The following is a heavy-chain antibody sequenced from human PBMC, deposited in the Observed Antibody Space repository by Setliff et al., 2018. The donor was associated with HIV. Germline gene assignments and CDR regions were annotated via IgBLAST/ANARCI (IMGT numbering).Heavy chain of an antibody. CDR3: AREGLLVTTVGGAYWYHGMDV. D-gene: IGHD4-4*01. CDR1: GYSFTNYA. J-gene: IGHJ6*02. CDR2: IHTEQGFP. Sequence: ASVKVSCKASGYSFTNYAINWLRQAPGRGLEWMGWIHTEQGFPMYAQGFTGRFVFSLDTSVSTAYLQISSLKAEDTAVYYCAREGLLVTTVGGAYWYHGMDVWGQGTTVTVSS. V-gene: IGHV7-4-1*02.